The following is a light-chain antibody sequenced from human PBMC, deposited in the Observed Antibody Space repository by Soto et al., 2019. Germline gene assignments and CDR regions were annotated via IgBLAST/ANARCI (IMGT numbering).Light chain of an antibody. CDR3: AAWDDSLNGSV. CDR2: RSD. CDR1: SSNIGSNA. V-gene: IGLV1-44*01. Sequence: QSVLTQPPSASGTPGQRVTISCSGSSSNIGSNAVNWYHQLPGTAPKLLIYRSDQRPSGVPDRFSGSKSGTSASLAIGGLQSEDEADYYCAAWDDSLNGSVFGGGTKLTVL. J-gene: IGLJ2*01.